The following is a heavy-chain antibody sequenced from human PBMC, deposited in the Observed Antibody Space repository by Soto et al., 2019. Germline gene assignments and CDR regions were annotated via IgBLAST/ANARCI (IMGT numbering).Heavy chain of an antibody. D-gene: IGHD2-15*01. J-gene: IGHJ4*02. CDR3: ARDLGHCSGGGCSYYYGDRPDY. CDR2: INAGNGNT. CDR1: GYTFTSYA. Sequence: QVQLVQSGAEVKKPGASVKVSCKASGYTFTSYAMHWVRQAPGQRLEWMGWINAGNGNTKYSQKFQGRVTITRDTSASTAYMELCSRRSEDTAVYYCARDLGHCSGGGCSYYYGDRPDYWGQGTLVTVSS. V-gene: IGHV1-3*01.